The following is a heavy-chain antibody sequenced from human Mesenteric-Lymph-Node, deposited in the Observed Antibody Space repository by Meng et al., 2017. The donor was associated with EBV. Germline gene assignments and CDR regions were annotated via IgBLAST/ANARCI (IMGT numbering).Heavy chain of an antibody. CDR3: VREYSSGCPVGY. J-gene: IGHJ4*02. V-gene: IGHV4-39*06. CDR1: GGSISRSTNY. CDR2: IYNSGKS. D-gene: IGHD6-19*01. Sequence: RQHLQGSGPGLVNPSWTLPLTCTVAGGSISRSTNYWGWIRQPPGKGLEWIGTIYNSGKSYYNPSLKGRVTMSVDTSKNQFSLNLSSVTAADTAVYYCVREYSSGCPVGYWGQGTLVTVSS.